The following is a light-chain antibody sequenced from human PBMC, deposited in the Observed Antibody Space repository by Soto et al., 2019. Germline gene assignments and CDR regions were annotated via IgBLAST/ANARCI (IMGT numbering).Light chain of an antibody. CDR3: QQSYSTPWA. J-gene: IGKJ1*01. V-gene: IGKV1-39*01. CDR2: AAS. Sequence: DIQMPQSPSSLSASVGDRVIITCRASQSISSYLNWYQQKPGKAPKLLISAASTLQSGVPSGFSGSRSGTDFTLTITSLQPEDFAIYHCQQSYSTPWAFGQGTKVEIK. CDR1: QSISSY.